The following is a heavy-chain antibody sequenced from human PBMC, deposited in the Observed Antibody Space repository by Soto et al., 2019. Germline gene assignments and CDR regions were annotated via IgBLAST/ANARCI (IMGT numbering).Heavy chain of an antibody. V-gene: IGHV4-34*01. CDR2: INHSGST. CDR1: GGSFSGYY. Sequence: SETLSLTCAVYGGSFSGYYWSWIRQPPGKGLEWIGEINHSGSTNYNPSLKSRVTISVDTSKNQFSLKLSSVTAADTAVYYCAGRGLYCSGGSCYLSPPLIQKYYFDYWGQGTLVTVSS. D-gene: IGHD2-15*01. CDR3: AGRGLYCSGGSCYLSPPLIQKYYFDY. J-gene: IGHJ4*02.